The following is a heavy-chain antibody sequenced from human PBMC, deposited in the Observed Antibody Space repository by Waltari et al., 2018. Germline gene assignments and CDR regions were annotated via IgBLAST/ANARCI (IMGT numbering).Heavy chain of an antibody. D-gene: IGHD2-15*01. CDR3: VRLEDCTGPGGNCYSGDIFAMDV. V-gene: IGHV4-34*02. CDR1: GGSFSGYY. J-gene: IGHJ6*02. CDR2: INHAGNR. Sequence: QVQLQQWGAGLLQPSETLSLTCAVYGGSFSGYYWGWVRQPPGKGLEWIGGINHAGNRNPNPSLRSRVTMFVDTSKSQFSLKLNSVTAADTAVYYCVRLEDCTGPGGNCYSGDIFAMDVWGQGTTVTVSS.